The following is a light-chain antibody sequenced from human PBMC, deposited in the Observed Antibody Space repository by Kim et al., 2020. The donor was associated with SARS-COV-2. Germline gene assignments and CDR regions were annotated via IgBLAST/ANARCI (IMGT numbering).Light chain of an antibody. V-gene: IGKV1-17*03. CDR3: LQYSTYPYT. CDR1: QDIGGY. J-gene: IGKJ2*01. Sequence: ASGGDRVTITCRAGQDIGGYLAWLRQQPGKVPQRLIYAVSSLQSGVSSRFSGSRSGTEFTLTISGLRPEDFATYYCLQYSTYPYTLGQGTKLEI. CDR2: AVS.